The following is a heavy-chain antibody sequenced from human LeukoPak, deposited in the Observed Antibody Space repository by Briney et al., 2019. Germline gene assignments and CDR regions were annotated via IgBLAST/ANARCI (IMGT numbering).Heavy chain of an antibody. CDR3: SAVSPYYGSGTTSPDS. CDR1: GFPFSNAW. CDR2: IKSKTDGGKT. J-gene: IGHJ4*02. D-gene: IGHD3-10*01. V-gene: IGHV3-15*01. Sequence: GGSLRLSCAASGFPFSNAWMSWVRQAPGKGLEWVGRIKSKTDGGKTDYAAPVQGRFSISRDDSENTLYLQMNGLNTEDTAVYYCSAVSPYYGSGTTSPDSWGQGTLVVVSS.